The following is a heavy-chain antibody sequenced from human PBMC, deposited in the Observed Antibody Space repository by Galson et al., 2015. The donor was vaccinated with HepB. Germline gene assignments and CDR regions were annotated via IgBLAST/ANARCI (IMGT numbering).Heavy chain of an antibody. Sequence: SVKVSCKASGYTFTSYGINWVRQAPGKGLEWMGWVSPYNGNTDYAQNLQGRVTLTTDTSTNTAYMDLRSLGSDDTAIYYCARDRGWLRFPDQWGQGTLVTVSS. CDR2: VSPYNGNT. V-gene: IGHV1-18*04. D-gene: IGHD2-21*02. CDR3: ARDRGWLRFPDQ. J-gene: IGHJ4*02. CDR1: GYTFTSYG.